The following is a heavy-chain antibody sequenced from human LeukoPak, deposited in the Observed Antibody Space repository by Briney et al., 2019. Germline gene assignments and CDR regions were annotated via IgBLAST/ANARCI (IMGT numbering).Heavy chain of an antibody. CDR2: IIPVLNIT. J-gene: IGHJ6*02. CDR3: ARDQGLTAPPPYGLDV. D-gene: IGHD5-18*01. CDR1: GGTFSSSA. Sequence: ASVKVSCKTSGGTFSSSAITWVRQAPGQGLEWMRRIIPVLNITTYAQKFQGSVTITADTSTSTVYMELSSLRSEETAVYYCARDQGLTAPPPYGLDVWGQGTTVIVSS. V-gene: IGHV1-69*04.